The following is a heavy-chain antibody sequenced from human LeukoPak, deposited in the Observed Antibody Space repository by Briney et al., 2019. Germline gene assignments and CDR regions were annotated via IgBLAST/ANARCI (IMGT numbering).Heavy chain of an antibody. CDR2: IIPIFGTA. V-gene: IGHV1-69*06. CDR1: GGTFSSYA. J-gene: IGHJ6*04. D-gene: IGHD2-2*01. Sequence: SVKVSCKASGGTFSSYAISWVRQAPGQGLEWMGGIIPIFGTANYAQKFQGRVTITADKSTSTAYMELSSLRSEDTAVYYCATRSAGGYQLLSSYYYYGMDVWAKGPRSPSPQ. CDR3: ATRSAGGYQLLSSYYYYGMDV.